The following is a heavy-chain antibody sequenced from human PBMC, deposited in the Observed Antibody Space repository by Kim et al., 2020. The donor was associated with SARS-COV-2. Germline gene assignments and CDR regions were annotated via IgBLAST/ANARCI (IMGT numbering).Heavy chain of an antibody. V-gene: IGHV3-43*02. Sequence: GGSLRLSCAASGFTFDDYAMHWVRQAPGKGLEWVSLISGDGGSTYYADSVKGRFTISRDNSKNSLYLQMNSLRTEDTALYYCAKDIRHYYDSSGYYYAYYYYYGMYVWGQGTTVTVSS. D-gene: IGHD3-22*01. CDR3: AKDIRHYYDSSGYYYAYYYYYGMYV. CDR1: GFTFDDYA. J-gene: IGHJ6*02. CDR2: ISGDGGST.